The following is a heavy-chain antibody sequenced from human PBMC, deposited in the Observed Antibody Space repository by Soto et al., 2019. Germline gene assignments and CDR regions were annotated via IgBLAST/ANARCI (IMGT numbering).Heavy chain of an antibody. Sequence: ASVKVSCKASGYTFTSYYMHWVRQAPGQGLEWMGIINPSGGSTSYAQKFQGRVTMTRDTSTSTVYMELSSLRSEDTAVYYCARDSPHCTNGVCSYGMDVWGQGTTVTVSS. CDR1: GYTFTSYY. V-gene: IGHV1-46*01. D-gene: IGHD2-8*01. CDR3: ARDSPHCTNGVCSYGMDV. J-gene: IGHJ6*02. CDR2: INPSGGST.